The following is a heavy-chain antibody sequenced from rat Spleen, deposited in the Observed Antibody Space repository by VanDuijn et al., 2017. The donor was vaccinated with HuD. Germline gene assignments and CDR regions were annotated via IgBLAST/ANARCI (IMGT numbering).Heavy chain of an antibody. J-gene: IGHJ2*01. Sequence: EVQLVESGGGLVQPGRSMKLSCAASGFTFSNYYMAWVRQAPTKGLEWVASISTGGGNTYYRDSVKGRFTISRDNAKSTLYLQMDSLRSEDTATYYCARLGPPIHTMGITSYYFDYWGQGVMVTVSS. V-gene: IGHV5-25*01. CDR1: GFTFSNYY. CDR3: ARLGPPIHTMGITSYYFDY. D-gene: IGHD1-9*01. CDR2: ISTGGGNT.